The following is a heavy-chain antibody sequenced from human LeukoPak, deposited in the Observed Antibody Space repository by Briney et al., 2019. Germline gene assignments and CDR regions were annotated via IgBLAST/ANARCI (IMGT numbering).Heavy chain of an antibody. CDR1: GFTFSDYY. V-gene: IGHV3-11*01. CDR2: ISSSGSTI. CDR3: ANDLGWIQLNLG. D-gene: IGHD5-18*01. Sequence: GGSLRLSCAASGFTFSDYYMSWIRQAPGKGLEWVSYISSSGSTIYYADSVKGRFTISRDNSKNTVWLQMNSLRAEDTAIYYCANDLGWIQLNLGRGQGTLVTVSS. J-gene: IGHJ4*02.